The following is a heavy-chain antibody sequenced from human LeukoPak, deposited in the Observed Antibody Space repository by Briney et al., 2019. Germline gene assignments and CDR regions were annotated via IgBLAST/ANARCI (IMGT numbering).Heavy chain of an antibody. Sequence: PGGSLRLSCAASGFTFSTYSMNWVRQAPGKGLEWLSAISGGGDSTYYADSVKGRFTISRDNAKDTLYLQMNSLRVEDTATYYCANSHGGFGELWGWFGPWGQGTLVTVSS. CDR2: ISGGGDST. J-gene: IGHJ5*02. V-gene: IGHV3-23*01. D-gene: IGHD3-10*01. CDR1: GFTFSTYS. CDR3: ANSHGGFGELWGWFGP.